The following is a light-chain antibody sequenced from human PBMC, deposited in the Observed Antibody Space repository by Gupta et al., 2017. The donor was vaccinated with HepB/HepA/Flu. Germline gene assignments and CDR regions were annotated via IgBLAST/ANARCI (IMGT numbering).Light chain of an antibody. J-gene: IGLJ1*01. Sequence: QSVLTQPPSASATPGQRVTISCSGSSSNVGRDNVYWYQQHPGAAPKLLIYNTNQRPSGGPDRFSGSMSGTSASLAISGLRSEDEADYYCAAWDNSLSGYVFGTGTWVTVL. CDR2: NTN. CDR3: AAWDNSLSGYV. CDR1: SSNVGRDN. V-gene: IGLV1-47*02.